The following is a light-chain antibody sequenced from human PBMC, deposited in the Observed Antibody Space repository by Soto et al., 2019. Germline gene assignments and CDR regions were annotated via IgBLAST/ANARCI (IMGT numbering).Light chain of an antibody. CDR3: MQSAQLPLT. V-gene: IGKV2D-29*01. Sequence: DVVMTQTPISLSVTPGQPASISCESSQSLLHTDGKTYLYWYLQKPGQPPQILIYEVSNLFSGVPDRFSGSGLGTYFTLKISRVEAEDVGVYYCMQSAQLPLTFGGGTKVEIK. CDR1: QSLLHTDGKTY. CDR2: EVS. J-gene: IGKJ4*01.